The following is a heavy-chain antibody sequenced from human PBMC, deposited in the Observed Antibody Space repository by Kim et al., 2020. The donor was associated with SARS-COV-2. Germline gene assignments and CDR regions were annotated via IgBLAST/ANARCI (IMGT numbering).Heavy chain of an antibody. V-gene: IGHV3-33*01. J-gene: IGHJ6*02. CDR3: ARLLVVGATSYGTDV. Sequence: GGSLRLSCAASGFTFSSYGMHWVRQAPGKGLEWVAVIWYDGSNNYYADSVKGRFTISRDNSKNTQYLQMNIMSAEATAVYYCARLLVVGATSYGTDVWG. CDR2: IWYDGSNN. D-gene: IGHD1-26*01. CDR1: GFTFSSYG.